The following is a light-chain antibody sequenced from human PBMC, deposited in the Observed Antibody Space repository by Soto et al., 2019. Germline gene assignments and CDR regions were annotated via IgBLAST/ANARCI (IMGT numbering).Light chain of an antibody. J-gene: IGLJ1*01. CDR1: SSDVGDYNY. CDR2: DVS. CDR3: SSYTSSYSYV. V-gene: IGLV2-14*01. Sequence: QSVLTQPRSVSGSPGQSVAISCTGTSSDVGDYNYVSWYQQHPGKAPKLMIYDVSERPSGISNRFSGSKSGNTASLTISGLQAEDEADYYCSSYTSSYSYVFGTGTKVTVL.